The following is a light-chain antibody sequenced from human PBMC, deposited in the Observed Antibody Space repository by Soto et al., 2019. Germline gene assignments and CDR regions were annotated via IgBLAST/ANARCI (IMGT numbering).Light chain of an antibody. CDR2: AAS. V-gene: IGKV1-27*01. CDR1: QAISNS. J-gene: IGKJ4*01. CDR3: KKYNSAPLT. Sequence: DIQMTQSPSSLSASMGDRVAITCRASQAISNSLAWYQQKPGKIQNLLIYAASTLQAGVPSRFSGSGSGTDFTLTIRSLQPEDVAAYYCKKYNSAPLTFGGGTKVDIK.